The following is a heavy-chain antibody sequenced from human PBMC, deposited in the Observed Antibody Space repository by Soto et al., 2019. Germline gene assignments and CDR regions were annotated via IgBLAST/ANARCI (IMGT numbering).Heavy chain of an antibody. V-gene: IGHV3-66*01. D-gene: IGHD1-1*01. Sequence: QLVASGGGLVQPGGSLRLSCAASGFTVSNNYLRWVRQAPGKGLEWVSLIYSGGDTYYADSVKGRFTISRDNSENTLYLQMNSLRAEDTAVYYCARDGTYNWVGGQGILVTVSS. CDR2: IYSGGDT. CDR3: ARDGTYNWV. CDR1: GFTVSNNY. J-gene: IGHJ4*02.